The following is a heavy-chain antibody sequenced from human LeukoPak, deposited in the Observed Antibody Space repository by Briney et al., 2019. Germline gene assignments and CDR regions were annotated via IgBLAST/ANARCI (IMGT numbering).Heavy chain of an antibody. CDR1: GFSFSSFS. V-gene: IGHV3-21*01. CDR2: ISGGSSFT. CDR3: ARDLGYSSGPNY. Sequence: GGSLRLSCAASGFSFSSFSMNWVRQAPGRGLEWVSYISGGSSFTYYVDSVKGRFTISRDNAKNSLYLQMNSLRAEDTAVYYCARDLGYSSGPNYWGQGTRVTVSS. J-gene: IGHJ4*02. D-gene: IGHD6-19*01.